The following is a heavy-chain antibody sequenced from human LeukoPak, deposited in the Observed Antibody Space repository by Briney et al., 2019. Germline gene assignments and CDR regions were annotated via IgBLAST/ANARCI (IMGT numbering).Heavy chain of an antibody. V-gene: IGHV4-30-4*08. Sequence: SETLSLACTASGGSISSGGYYWSWIRQHPGKGLEWIGYIYYSGSTYYNPSLKSRVTISVDTSKNQFSLKLSSVTAADTAVYYCARDRRYYYDSRDDAFDIWGQGTMVTVSS. J-gene: IGHJ3*02. CDR1: GGSISSGGYY. CDR2: IYYSGST. CDR3: ARDRRYYYDSRDDAFDI. D-gene: IGHD3-22*01.